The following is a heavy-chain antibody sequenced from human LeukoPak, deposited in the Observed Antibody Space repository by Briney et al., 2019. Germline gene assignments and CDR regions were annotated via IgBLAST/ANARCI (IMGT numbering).Heavy chain of an antibody. Sequence: SETLSLTCTVSGASISTNSYYWGWIRQPPGKGLEWIGTISYSGSTYHNPSLKSRVTMSVDTSKNQLSLNLSSVTTADTAVYYCAKENFGLFDFWGQGTPVTVSS. CDR1: GASISTNSYY. CDR3: AKENFGLFDF. CDR2: ISYSGST. D-gene: IGHD3-10*01. J-gene: IGHJ4*02. V-gene: IGHV4-39*02.